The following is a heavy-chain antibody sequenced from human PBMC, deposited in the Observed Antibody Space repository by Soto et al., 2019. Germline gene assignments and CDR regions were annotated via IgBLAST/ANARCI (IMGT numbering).Heavy chain of an antibody. J-gene: IGHJ2*01. D-gene: IGHD6-19*01. CDR1: GDSVSSVTAT. CDR3: ARDGSGFHWYFDV. CDR2: TYYRSKWYY. V-gene: IGHV6-1*01. Sequence: QVQLQQSGPGLVKPSQTLSLMCDISGDSVSSVTATWSWIRQSPSRGLEWLGRTYYRSKWYYDYEVSVKSRIVITPDTSKNQLTLDLNSVTPEDTAVYFCARDGSGFHWYFDVWGRGTQVTVSS.